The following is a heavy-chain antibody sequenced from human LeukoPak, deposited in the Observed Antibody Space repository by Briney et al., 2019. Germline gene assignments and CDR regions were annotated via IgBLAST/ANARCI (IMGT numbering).Heavy chain of an antibody. V-gene: IGHV4-30-4*08. CDR1: GGSISSGDYY. Sequence: SETLSLTCTVSGGSISSGDYYWSWIRQPPGKGLEWNGYIYYSGSTYYNPSLKSRVTISVDTSKNQFSLKLSSVTAADTAVYYCASGYSYGYGWDYFDYWGQGTLVTVSS. CDR2: IYYSGST. D-gene: IGHD5-18*01. J-gene: IGHJ4*02. CDR3: ASGYSYGYGWDYFDY.